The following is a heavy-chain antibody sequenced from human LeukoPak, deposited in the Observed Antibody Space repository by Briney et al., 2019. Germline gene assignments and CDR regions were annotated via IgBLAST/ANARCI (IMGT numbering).Heavy chain of an antibody. CDR3: AKGRGYSGYDFFDY. Sequence: GGSLRLSCAASGFTFINYNMNWVRQAPGKGLEWVSFISASSNTKNYADSVKGRFTISRDNSKNTLYLQMNSLRAEDTALYYCAKGRGYSGYDFFDYWGQGTLVTVSS. CDR1: GFTFINYN. J-gene: IGHJ4*02. D-gene: IGHD5-12*01. CDR2: ISASSNTK. V-gene: IGHV3-48*01.